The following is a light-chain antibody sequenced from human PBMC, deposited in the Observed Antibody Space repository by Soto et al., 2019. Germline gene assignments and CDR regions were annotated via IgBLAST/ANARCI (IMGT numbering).Light chain of an antibody. CDR3: QQYNNWPRT. V-gene: IGKV3-15*01. J-gene: IGKJ1*01. CDR2: GAS. CDR1: QTVGVY. Sequence: EIVLTQSPATLSLSPGERATLSCRASQTVGVYLAWYQQNAGQAPRLLIYGASTRATGIPARFSGSGSGTEFTLTISSLQSEDFAVYYCQQYNNWPRTFGQGTKVDIK.